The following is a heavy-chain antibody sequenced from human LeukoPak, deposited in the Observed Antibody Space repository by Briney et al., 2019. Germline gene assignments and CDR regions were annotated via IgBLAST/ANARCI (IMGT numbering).Heavy chain of an antibody. CDR2: IDASNGNT. Sequence: ASVKVSCKASGYTFTTYGISWVRQAPGQGLEWMGWIDASNGNTNYAQKFQGRVTVTTDTSTTTAYMELTSLRSDDTAVYYCARDWDYRGMDVWGQGTTVTASS. J-gene: IGHJ6*02. D-gene: IGHD4/OR15-4a*01. V-gene: IGHV1-18*01. CDR1: GYTFTTYG. CDR3: ARDWDYRGMDV.